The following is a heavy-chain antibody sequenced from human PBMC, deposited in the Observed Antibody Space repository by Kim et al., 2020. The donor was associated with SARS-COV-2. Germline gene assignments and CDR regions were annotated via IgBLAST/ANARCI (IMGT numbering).Heavy chain of an antibody. CDR2: IYPCDSDT. CDR3: ARGLSGGDYVDY. J-gene: IGHJ4*02. Sequence: GESLKISCKGSGYSFTSYWIGWVRQMPGKCLEWMGIIYPCDSDTRYGPSFQGQVTIYSDKTISTAYLQWSSLKASDTAMYYCARGLSGGDYVDYWGQGTLVTVSS. CDR1: GYSFTSYW. D-gene: IGHD1-1*01. V-gene: IGHV5-51*01.